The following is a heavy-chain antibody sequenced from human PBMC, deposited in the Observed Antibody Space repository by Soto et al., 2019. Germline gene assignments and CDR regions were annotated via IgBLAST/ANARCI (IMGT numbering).Heavy chain of an antibody. J-gene: IGHJ4*02. Sequence: SETLSLTCTVSGGSISNHDYYWSWIRQPPGKGLEWIGYIYYSGSTYYNPSLKSRITISVDRSKDQFSLKLSSVTAADTAVYYCARAPRGNYGYPSYFDYWGQGTLVT. CDR2: IYYSGST. CDR3: ARAPRGNYGYPSYFDY. CDR1: GGSISNHDYY. V-gene: IGHV4-30-4*01. D-gene: IGHD3-10*01.